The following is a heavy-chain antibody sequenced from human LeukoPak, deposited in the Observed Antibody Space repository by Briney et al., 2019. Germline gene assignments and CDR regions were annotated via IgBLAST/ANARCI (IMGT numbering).Heavy chain of an antibody. CDR1: GFSFRSYW. J-gene: IGHJ4*01. CDR2: INNDGSTT. D-gene: IGHD2-2*01. CDR3: ARGDAYALNY. V-gene: IGHV3-74*01. Sequence: GGSLRLSCGASGFSFRSYWMHWVRQAPGKGLVWVSRINNDGSTTADADSVKGRFTITRDNAKNTLYLQMNSLRAEDTAVYYRARGDAYALNYWGQGTLVTVSS.